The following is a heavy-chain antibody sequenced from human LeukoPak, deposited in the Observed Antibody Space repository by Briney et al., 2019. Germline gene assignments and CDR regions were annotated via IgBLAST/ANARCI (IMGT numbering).Heavy chain of an antibody. CDR3: ARDGAGFDGSGSYFDY. Sequence: SQTLSLTCTVSGGSISSVGYYWSWIRQHPGKGLEWVGFIYYSGITDYNPSLKGRLTISVDTSKNQFFLKLSSVTAADTAVYYCARDGAGFDGSGSYFDYWGQGTLVTVSS. J-gene: IGHJ4*02. D-gene: IGHD3-10*01. V-gene: IGHV4-31*03. CDR2: IYYSGIT. CDR1: GGSISSVGYY.